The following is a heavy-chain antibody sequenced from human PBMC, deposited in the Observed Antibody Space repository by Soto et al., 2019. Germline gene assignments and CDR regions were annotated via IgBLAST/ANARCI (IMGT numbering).Heavy chain of an antibody. Sequence: QVQLVESGGGLVKPGGSLRLSCAASGFTFSDYYMSWIRQAPGKGLEWVSYISSSSSYTNYADSVNGRFTISRDNAKNSLYLQMNSLRAEDTAVYYCASLGYDFWSGYYTPWAYYGMDVWGQGTTVTVSS. D-gene: IGHD3-3*01. V-gene: IGHV3-11*06. CDR3: ASLGYDFWSGYYTPWAYYGMDV. J-gene: IGHJ6*02. CDR2: ISSSSSYT. CDR1: GFTFSDYY.